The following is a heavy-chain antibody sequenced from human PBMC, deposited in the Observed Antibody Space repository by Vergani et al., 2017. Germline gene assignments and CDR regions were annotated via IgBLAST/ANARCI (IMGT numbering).Heavy chain of an antibody. CDR3: ARLXDTKRKDIVVVVAATPNYYYGMDV. V-gene: IGHV4-30-4*01. J-gene: IGHJ6*02. CDR2: IYYSGST. D-gene: IGHD2-15*01. Sequence: QVQLQESGPGLVKPSQTLSLTCTVSGGSISSGDYYWSWIRQPPGKGLEWIGYIYYSGSTYYNPSLKSRVTKSVDTSKNQFSRKLSSVTAADTAVYYCARLXDTKRKDIVVVVAATPNYYYGMDVWGQGTTVTVSS. CDR1: GGSISSGDYY.